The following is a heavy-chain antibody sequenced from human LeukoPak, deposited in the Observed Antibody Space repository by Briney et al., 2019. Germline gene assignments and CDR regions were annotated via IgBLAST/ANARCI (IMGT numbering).Heavy chain of an antibody. D-gene: IGHD2/OR15-2a*01. CDR3: ARKNHL. J-gene: IGHJ4*02. Sequence: PGGSLRLSCAASGFTVSSNYMSWVRQAPGKGLEWVANIKQDGSEKYYVDSVKGRFTISRDNAKNSLYLQMNSLRAEDTAVYYCARKNHLWGQGTLVTVSS. CDR2: IKQDGSEK. CDR1: GFTVSSNY. V-gene: IGHV3-7*01.